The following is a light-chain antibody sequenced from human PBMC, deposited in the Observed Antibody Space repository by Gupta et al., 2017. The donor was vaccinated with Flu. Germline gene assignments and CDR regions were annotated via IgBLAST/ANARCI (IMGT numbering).Light chain of an antibody. CDR2: KAS. CDR1: QSISGW. Sequence: DIQMTQSSSTLSASVGDRVTITCRASQSISGWLAWYQQKPGKATNLLIYKASSLESGVPSRFSGSGSGTEFTLTISSLQPDDFATYYCQQYSAYPLTFGGWTKVEIK. V-gene: IGKV1-5*03. CDR3: QQYSAYPLT. J-gene: IGKJ4*01.